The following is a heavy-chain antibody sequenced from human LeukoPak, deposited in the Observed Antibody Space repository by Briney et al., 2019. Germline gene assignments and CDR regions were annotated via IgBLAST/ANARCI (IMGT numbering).Heavy chain of an antibody. CDR3: ARGMGSGWYARDY. CDR2: INPNSGGT. V-gene: IGHV1-2*04. CDR1: GYTFTSYY. J-gene: IGHJ4*02. D-gene: IGHD6-19*01. Sequence: ASVKVSCKASGYTFTSYYMHWVRQAPGQGLEWMGWINPNSGGTNYAQKFQGWVTMTRDTSISTAYMELSRLRSDDTAVYYCARGMGSGWYARDYWGQGTLVTVSS.